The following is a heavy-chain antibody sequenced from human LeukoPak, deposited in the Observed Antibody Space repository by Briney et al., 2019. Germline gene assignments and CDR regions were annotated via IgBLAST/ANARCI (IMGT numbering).Heavy chain of an antibody. CDR3: ARREPRGAFDP. D-gene: IGHD1-14*01. J-gene: IGHJ5*02. CDR2: IYYSGST. V-gene: IGHV4-39*01. CDR1: GGSISSYY. Sequence: SETLSLTCTVSGGSISSYYWGWIRQPPGKGLEWIGSIYYSGSTYYNPSLKSRVTISVDTSKNQFSLKLSSVTAADTAVYYCARREPRGAFDPWGQGTLVTVSS.